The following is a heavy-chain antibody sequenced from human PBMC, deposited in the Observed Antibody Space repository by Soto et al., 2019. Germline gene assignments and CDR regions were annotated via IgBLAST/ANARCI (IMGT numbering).Heavy chain of an antibody. J-gene: IGHJ5*02. D-gene: IGHD3-9*01. CDR1: GITCATYG. V-gene: IGHV3-30*18. CDR2: ISYTGSST. Sequence: PGGSLRLSCAASGITCATYGMHWVRQAPGKGLEWVASISYTGSSTYYAGSVKGRFTISRDNSNNTLYLQMNSLRAEDTAVYYCAKSAGLRYFDWFPSWFDPWGQGTLVTVSS. CDR3: AKSAGLRYFDWFPSWFDP.